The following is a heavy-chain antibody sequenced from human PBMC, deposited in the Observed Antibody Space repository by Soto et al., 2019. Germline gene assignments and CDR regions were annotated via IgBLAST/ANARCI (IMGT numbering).Heavy chain of an antibody. CDR1: GFTFGSHW. CDR2: ISSGGTTT. CDR3: ARFGTSYDTSCFLY. V-gene: IGHV3-74*01. D-gene: IGHD3-22*01. Sequence: PGGSLRLSXAASGFTFGSHWMHWVRQAPGKGLVYVSRISSGGTTTNYAESVRGRFTISRDNSRNTLYLQMNSLRVEDTAVYYCARFGTSYDTSCFLYWGQGTLVTVSS. J-gene: IGHJ4*02.